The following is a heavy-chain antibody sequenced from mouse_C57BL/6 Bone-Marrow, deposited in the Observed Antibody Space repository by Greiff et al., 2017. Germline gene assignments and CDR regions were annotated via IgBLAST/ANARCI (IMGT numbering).Heavy chain of an antibody. J-gene: IGHJ3*01. CDR2: IWSGGST. CDR3: AKNKDYGGSSFAY. Sequence: QVQLQQSGPGLVQPSQSLSITCTVSGFSLTSYGVYWVRQPPGKGLEWLGVIWSGGSTDYNAAFISRLSISKDNSKSQVFFKMNSLRADDTAIYYCAKNKDYGGSSFAYWGQGTLVTVSA. CDR1: GFSLTSYG. V-gene: IGHV2-4*01. D-gene: IGHD1-1*01.